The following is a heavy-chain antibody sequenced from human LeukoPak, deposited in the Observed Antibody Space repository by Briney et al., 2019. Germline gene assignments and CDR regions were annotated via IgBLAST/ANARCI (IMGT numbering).Heavy chain of an antibody. D-gene: IGHD3-22*01. V-gene: IGHV5-51*01. CDR2: IYPGDSDT. J-gene: IGHJ3*02. CDR3: ARRADSSGSTPWAFDI. CDR1: GYSFTSYW. Sequence: GGSLKISCKGSGYSFTSYWIGWVRQMPGKGLEWMGIIYPGDSDTRYSPSFQGQVTISADKSISTAYLQWSSLKASDTAMYYCARRADSSGSTPWAFDIWGQGTMVTVSS.